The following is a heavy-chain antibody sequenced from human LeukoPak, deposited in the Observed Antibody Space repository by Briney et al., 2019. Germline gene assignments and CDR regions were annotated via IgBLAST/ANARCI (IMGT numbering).Heavy chain of an antibody. CDR1: GFTFSSYS. Sequence: GGSLRLSCAASGFTFSSYSTNWVRQAPGKGLEWVSSISSSSNYIYYADSVKGRFTISRDNAKNSLYLQMNSLRAEDTAVYYCAREKRDGYHFDYWGQGTLVTVSS. CDR3: AREKRDGYHFDY. V-gene: IGHV3-21*01. D-gene: IGHD5-12*01. J-gene: IGHJ4*02. CDR2: ISSSSNYI.